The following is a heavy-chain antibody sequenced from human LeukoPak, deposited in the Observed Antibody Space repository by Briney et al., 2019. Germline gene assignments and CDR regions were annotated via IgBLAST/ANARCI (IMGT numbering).Heavy chain of an antibody. CDR3: SRDQSNWFDA. CDR2: TYYRSKWYN. J-gene: IGHJ5*02. V-gene: IGHV6-1*01. Sequence: SQTLSLTCAISGDSVSSNSAAWNWIRQSPSRGLEWLGRTYYRSKWYNDYAVSVKSRITINPDTSRNRFSLQLNSVTPEDTAVYFCSRDQSNWFDAWGQGTMVTVSS. CDR1: GDSVSSNSAA.